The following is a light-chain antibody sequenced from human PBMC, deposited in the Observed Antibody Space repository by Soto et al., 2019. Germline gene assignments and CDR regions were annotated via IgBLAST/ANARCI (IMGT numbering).Light chain of an antibody. Sequence: QSALTQPASVSGSPGQSITISCSGTSSDLGNYDYVSWYQNHPGTAPKLMIYDVSHRPSGVSSRFSGSKSGNTASLTISGLQAEDEDYYYCSSYFNINTPVVFGGGTQLTVL. CDR1: SSDLGNYDY. J-gene: IGLJ2*01. CDR2: DVS. V-gene: IGLV2-14*03. CDR3: SSYFNINTPVV.